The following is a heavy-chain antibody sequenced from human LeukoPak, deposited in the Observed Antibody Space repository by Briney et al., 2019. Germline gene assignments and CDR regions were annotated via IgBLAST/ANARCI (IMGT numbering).Heavy chain of an antibody. V-gene: IGHV3-30-3*01. J-gene: IGHJ4*02. CDR1: GFTFSSYA. CDR2: ISYDGSNK. D-gene: IGHD6-6*01. Sequence: GGSLRLSCAASGFTFSSYAMHWVRQAPGKGLEWVAVISYDGSNKYYADSVKGRFTISRDNSKYTLYLQMNSLRAEDTAVYYCARDREYSSSTFDYWGQGTLVTVSS. CDR3: ARDREYSSSTFDY.